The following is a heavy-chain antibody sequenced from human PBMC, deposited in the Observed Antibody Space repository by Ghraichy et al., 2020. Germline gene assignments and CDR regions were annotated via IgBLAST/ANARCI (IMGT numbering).Heavy chain of an antibody. J-gene: IGHJ6*02. V-gene: IGHV3-7*01. D-gene: IGHD1-26*01. Sequence: TCAASGFTFSSYWMSWVRQAPGKGLEWVANIKQDGSEKYYVDSVKGRFTISRDNAKNSLYLQMNSLRAEDTAVYYCARRVVGATYMDVWGQGTTVTVSS. CDR2: IKQDGSEK. CDR3: ARRVVGATYMDV. CDR1: GFTFSSYW.